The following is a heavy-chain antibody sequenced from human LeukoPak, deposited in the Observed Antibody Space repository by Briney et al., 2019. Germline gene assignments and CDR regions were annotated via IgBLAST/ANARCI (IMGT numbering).Heavy chain of an antibody. J-gene: IGHJ1*01. V-gene: IGHV3-30*02. Sequence: PGGSLRLSCAASGFTFSSYGMHWVRQAPGKGLEWVAFIRYDGSNKYYADSAKGRFTISRDNSKNTLYLQMNSLRAEDTAVYYCAKDQGRGGSYPQYSFQHWGQGTLVTVSS. CDR2: IRYDGSNK. CDR1: GFTFSSYG. CDR3: AKDQGRGGSYPQYSFQH. D-gene: IGHD1-26*01.